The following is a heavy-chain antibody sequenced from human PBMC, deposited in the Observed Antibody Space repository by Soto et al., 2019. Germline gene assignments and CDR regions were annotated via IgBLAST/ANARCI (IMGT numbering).Heavy chain of an antibody. CDR2: ISSSSSYI. CDR1: GFTFSSYS. Sequence: PGGSLRLSCAASGFTFSSYSMNWVRQAPGKGLEWVSSISSSSSYIYYADSVKGRFTISRDNAKNSLYLQMTSLRAEDTAVYYCARDFSDPNYKDSSGYYLDVWGQGTTVTVSS. J-gene: IGHJ6*02. D-gene: IGHD3-22*01. CDR3: ARDFSDPNYKDSSGYYLDV. V-gene: IGHV3-21*01.